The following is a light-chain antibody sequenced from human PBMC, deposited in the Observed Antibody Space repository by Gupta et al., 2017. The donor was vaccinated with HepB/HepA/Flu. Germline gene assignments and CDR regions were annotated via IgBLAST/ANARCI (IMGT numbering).Light chain of an antibody. J-gene: IGLJ2*01. CDR3: QSYDSSLSDVV. CDR1: SSNIGAGYD. CDR2: GNS. Sequence: QSVLTHAPSVSGPPGQRHTICCTRSSSNIGAGYDVHWYQQLPGTAPKLLIYGNSNRPSGVPDRFSGSKSGASASLAIPGLRAEDEADYCCQSYDSSLSDVVFGGGTKLTVL. V-gene: IGLV1-40*01.